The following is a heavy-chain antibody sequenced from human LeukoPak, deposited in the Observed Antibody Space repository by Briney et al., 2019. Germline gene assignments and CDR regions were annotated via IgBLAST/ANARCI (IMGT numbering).Heavy chain of an antibody. J-gene: IGHJ5*02. D-gene: IGHD6-13*01. Sequence: GGSLRLSCSASGFTFSSYAMHWVRQAPGKGLEYVSAISSNGGSTYYADSVKGRFTVSRDNSKNTLYLQMSSLRAEDTAVYYCVKDVDSSSWYNWFDPWGQGTLVAVSS. V-gene: IGHV3-64D*06. CDR3: VKDVDSSSWYNWFDP. CDR2: ISSNGGST. CDR1: GFTFSSYA.